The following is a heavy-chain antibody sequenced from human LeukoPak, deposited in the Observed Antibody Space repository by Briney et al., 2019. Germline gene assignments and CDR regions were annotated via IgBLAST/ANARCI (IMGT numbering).Heavy chain of an antibody. V-gene: IGHV1-24*01. J-gene: IGHJ6*03. CDR2: FDPEDGET. Sequence: ASVKVSCKVSGYTLTELSMHWVRQAPGKGLEWMGGFDPEDGETIYAQKFQGRVTMTEDTPTDTAYMELSSLRSEDTAVYYCATQNRAGPYYYYYYYMDVWGKGTTVTVSS. D-gene: IGHD1-14*01. CDR1: GYTLTELS. CDR3: ATQNRAGPYYYYYYYMDV.